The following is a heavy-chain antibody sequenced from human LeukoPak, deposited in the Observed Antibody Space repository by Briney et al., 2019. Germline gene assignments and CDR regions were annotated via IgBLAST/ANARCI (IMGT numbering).Heavy chain of an antibody. CDR1: GFTFSSYS. D-gene: IGHD2-15*01. CDR2: IGPSGTPI. V-gene: IGHV3-48*04. CDR3: ARGGYCSGGNCYATLYDF. J-gene: IGHJ4*02. Sequence: PGGSLRLSCAASGFTFSSYSMNWVRQAPGKGLEWVSYIGPSGTPIYDADSVKGRFTVSRDNAKNLLYLQMNSLRADDTGVYYCARGGYCSGGNCYATLYDFWGQGTRVTVSS.